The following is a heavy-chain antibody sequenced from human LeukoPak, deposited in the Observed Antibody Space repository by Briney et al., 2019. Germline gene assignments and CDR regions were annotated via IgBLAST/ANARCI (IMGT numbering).Heavy chain of an antibody. CDR3: AKDPRGYSSSCDYFDY. Sequence: GGSLRVSCAASGYTFDDYGMRWVRQAPGQGLEWVSGISWNSGNIGYADSVKGRFTISTDNAKNSLYLQMNSLGAEDTDLYYCAKDPRGYSSSCDYFDYWGQGTLVTVSP. V-gene: IGHV3-9*01. D-gene: IGHD6-13*01. CDR2: ISWNSGNI. CDR1: GYTFDDYG. J-gene: IGHJ4*02.